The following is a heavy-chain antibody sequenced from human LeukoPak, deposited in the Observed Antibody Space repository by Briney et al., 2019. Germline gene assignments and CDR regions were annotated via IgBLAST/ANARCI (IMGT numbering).Heavy chain of an antibody. CDR3: ARDSVARYSGSYYYYYYMDV. V-gene: IGHV1-2*02. J-gene: IGHJ6*03. Sequence: GASVKVSCKASGYTFTGYYMHWVRQAPGQGPEWMGWINPNSGGTNYAQKFQGRVTMTRDTSISTAYMELSRLRSDDTAVYYCARDSVARYSGSYYYYYYMDVWGKGTTVTISS. CDR2: INPNSGGT. CDR1: GYTFTGYY. D-gene: IGHD1-26*01.